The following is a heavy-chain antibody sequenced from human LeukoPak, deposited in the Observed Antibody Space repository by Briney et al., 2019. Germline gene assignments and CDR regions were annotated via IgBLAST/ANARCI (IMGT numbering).Heavy chain of an antibody. CDR2: IRTSGDT. D-gene: IGHD3-3*01. V-gene: IGHV3-23*01. J-gene: IGHJ5*02. Sequence: PGGSLRLSCAASGVIFSSYAISWVRQAPGKGLEWVSGIRTSGDTFYADSVKGRFTISRDISKNTVYLQMNSLRAEDSAVYYCATLSYDVWTGINWFDPWGQGTLVTVSS. CDR1: GVIFSSYA. CDR3: ATLSYDVWTGINWFDP.